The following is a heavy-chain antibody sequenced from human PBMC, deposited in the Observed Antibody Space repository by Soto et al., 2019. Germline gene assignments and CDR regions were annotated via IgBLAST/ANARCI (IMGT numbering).Heavy chain of an antibody. CDR3: GSVTTIWSN. V-gene: IGHV1-46*01. CDR2: VNPNGAST. Sequence: QIQVVQSGAEVKEPGASVKVSCMASGYSSSNYYTHWVRQAPGQGLEWMGIVNPNGASTNYAQRFQGRVTLTRDTSTNTDYMELSRLTSDDTAVYFCGSVTTIWSNWGQGTLVTVSS. J-gene: IGHJ4*02. D-gene: IGHD2-21*02. CDR1: GYSSSNYY.